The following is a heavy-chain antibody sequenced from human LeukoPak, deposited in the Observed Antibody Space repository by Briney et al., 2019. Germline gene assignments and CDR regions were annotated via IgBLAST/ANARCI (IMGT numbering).Heavy chain of an antibody. CDR1: GFTVSSNY. J-gene: IGHJ6*02. CDR2: IYSGGST. CDR3: ASTYCSGGSCSSPYYYYGMDV. Sequence: PGGSLRLSCAASGFTVSSNYMSWVCQAPGKGLEWVSVIYSGGSTYYADSVKGRFTISRDNSKNTLYLQMNSLRAEDTAVYYCASTYCSGGSCSSPYYYYGMDVWGQGTTVTVSS. D-gene: IGHD2-15*01. V-gene: IGHV3-53*01.